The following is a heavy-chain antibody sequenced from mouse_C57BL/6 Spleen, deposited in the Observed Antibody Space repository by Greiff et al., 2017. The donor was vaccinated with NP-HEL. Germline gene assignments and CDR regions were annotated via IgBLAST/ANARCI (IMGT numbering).Heavy chain of an antibody. J-gene: IGHJ2*01. CDR1: VYPFTGYW. CDR2: ILPGSGST. D-gene: IGHD1-1*01. V-gene: IGHV1-9*01. Sequence: LQPSVAELMNPVASVQLSFTSTVYPFTGYWLVCVLPRPGPCLYWICEILPGSGSTNYNEKFKGKATFTADTSSNTAYMQLSSLTTEDSAIYYCARFITDYWGQGTTLTVSS. CDR3: ARFITDY.